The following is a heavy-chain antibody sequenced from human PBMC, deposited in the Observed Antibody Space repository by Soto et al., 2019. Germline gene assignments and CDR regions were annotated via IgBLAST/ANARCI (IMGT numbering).Heavy chain of an antibody. CDR1: GFYFSNTW. J-gene: IGHJ4*02. Sequence: SGGSLRLSCATSGFYFSNTWIHWVRQVPGQGLVWVSRINSDGSSIIYADSVKGRFTLSRDNAKNTVHLQMSSLRVEDTAVYYCAKDWYHTIDSWGQGIPVTVSS. CDR2: INSDGSSI. V-gene: IGHV3-74*01. CDR3: AKDWYHTIDS. D-gene: IGHD1-20*01.